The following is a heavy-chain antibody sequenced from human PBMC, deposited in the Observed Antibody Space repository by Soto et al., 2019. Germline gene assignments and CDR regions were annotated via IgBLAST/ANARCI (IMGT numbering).Heavy chain of an antibody. Sequence: PGGSLRLSCAASGFTFSNYAMSWVRQAPGKGLEWVATITCGGSNKYYADSVKGRFTISRDNSKNTLYLQMNSLRAEDTAVYYCAKIRRGDYVWFDPWGQGTLVTVSS. CDR3: AKIRRGDYVWFDP. CDR2: ITCGGSNK. CDR1: GFTFSNYA. D-gene: IGHD4-17*01. J-gene: IGHJ5*02. V-gene: IGHV3-30*04.